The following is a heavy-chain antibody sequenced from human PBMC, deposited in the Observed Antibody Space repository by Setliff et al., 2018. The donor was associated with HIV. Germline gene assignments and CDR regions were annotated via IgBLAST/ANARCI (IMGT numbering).Heavy chain of an antibody. CDR1: GYTFTTYS. CDR2: INVGNGDT. Sequence: ASVKVSCKASGYTFTTYSLHWVRQAPGQSLEWMGWINVGNGDTKYSQELQGRISITRDTSANTAYMELSSLRSDDTAVYFCARGALLAAFDFDHWGHGTLVTVSS. V-gene: IGHV1-3*01. J-gene: IGHJ4*01. D-gene: IGHD3-10*01. CDR3: ARGALLAAFDFDH.